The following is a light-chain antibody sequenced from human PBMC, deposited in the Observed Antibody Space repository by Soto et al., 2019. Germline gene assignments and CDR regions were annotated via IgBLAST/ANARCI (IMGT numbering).Light chain of an antibody. Sequence: QSGLTQPPSVSAAPGQKVTISCSGNRSNIGRNYVSWYQQVPGAPPKLLIYDNTQRPSGVPDRFSGSRSGTSATLGISGLQTGDEANYFCATWDVNLGPGWLFGGGTKVTVL. J-gene: IGLJ3*02. CDR3: ATWDVNLGPGWL. CDR2: DNT. V-gene: IGLV1-51*01. CDR1: RSNIGRNY.